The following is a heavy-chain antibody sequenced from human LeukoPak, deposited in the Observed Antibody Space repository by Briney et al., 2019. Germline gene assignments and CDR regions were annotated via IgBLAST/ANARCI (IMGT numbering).Heavy chain of an antibody. Sequence: PGGSLRLSCAASGFTFSSFAMSWVRQAPGKGLEWVSSISGSGSSTYYADSVKGRFTISRDNSKNTLYLQMSSLRAEDAAVYYCAKLHATSVTTSDDYWGQGTLVTVPS. J-gene: IGHJ4*02. CDR1: GFTFSSFA. D-gene: IGHD4-11*01. V-gene: IGHV3-23*01. CDR3: AKLHATSVTTSDDY. CDR2: ISGSGSST.